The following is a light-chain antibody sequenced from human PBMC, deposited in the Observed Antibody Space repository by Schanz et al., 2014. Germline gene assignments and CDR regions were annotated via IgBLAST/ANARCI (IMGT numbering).Light chain of an antibody. CDR2: KNN. V-gene: IGLV1-47*01. J-gene: IGLJ3*02. CDR3: CSYAGINSLV. Sequence: QSVLTQPPSTSGTPGQRVTISCSGSNSNIGSNYLYWYQQLPGMAPKLLIYKNNERPSGVPDRFSGSKSGTSASLAISGLRSEDEADYYCCSYAGINSLVFGGGTKLTVL. CDR1: NSNIGSNY.